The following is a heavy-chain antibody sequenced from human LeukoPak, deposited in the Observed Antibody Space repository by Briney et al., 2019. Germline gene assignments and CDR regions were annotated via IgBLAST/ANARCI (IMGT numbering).Heavy chain of an antibody. CDR1: GFTFSNYW. CDR2: IYVDGRTT. Sequence: GGSLRLSCVASGFTFSNYWVHWVRQPPEKGLVWVSRIYVDGRTTNYADSVKGRFTISRDNAKNTVYLEMNSLSVEDTATYYCIRDFRSADLWGQGTLVTVTS. CDR3: IRDFRSADL. J-gene: IGHJ5*02. V-gene: IGHV3-74*01.